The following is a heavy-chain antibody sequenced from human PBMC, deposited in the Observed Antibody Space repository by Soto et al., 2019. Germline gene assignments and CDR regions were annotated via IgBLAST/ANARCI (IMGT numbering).Heavy chain of an antibody. Sequence: GGSLRLSCAASGFTVSSNYMSWVRQAPGKGLEWVSVIYSGGSTYYADSVKGRFTISRDNSKNTLYLQMNSLRAEDTAVYCCARDRSSSWDYYYYYGMDVWGQGTTVTVSS. CDR3: ARDRSSSWDYYYYYGMDV. V-gene: IGHV3-53*01. J-gene: IGHJ6*02. CDR1: GFTVSSNY. CDR2: IYSGGST. D-gene: IGHD6-13*01.